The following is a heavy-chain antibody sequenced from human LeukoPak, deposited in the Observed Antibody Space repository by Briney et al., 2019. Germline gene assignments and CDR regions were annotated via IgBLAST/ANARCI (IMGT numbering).Heavy chain of an antibody. V-gene: IGHV1-2*04. J-gene: IGHJ4*02. D-gene: IGHD6-13*01. CDR2: INPNSDST. CDR1: GYTFTSYY. Sequence: ASVKVSCKASGYTFTSYYMHWVRQAPGQGLEWMGWINPNSDSTNYAQKFQGWVTMTRDTSISTVYMELSRLRSDDTAVYYCARAGYSSSWRPYFFDYWGQGTLVTVSS. CDR3: ARAGYSSSWRPYFFDY.